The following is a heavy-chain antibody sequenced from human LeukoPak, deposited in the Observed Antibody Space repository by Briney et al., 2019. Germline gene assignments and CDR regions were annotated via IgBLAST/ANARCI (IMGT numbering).Heavy chain of an antibody. CDR1: GFTSSSYA. Sequence: GGSLRLSCAASGFTSSSYAMSWVRQAPGKGLEWVSAISGSGGSTYYADSVKGRFTISRDNSKNTLYLQMNSLRAEDTAVYYCAKAATHSSGWYGEDYWGQGTLVTVSS. V-gene: IGHV3-23*01. J-gene: IGHJ4*02. CDR2: ISGSGGST. CDR3: AKAATHSSGWYGEDY. D-gene: IGHD6-19*01.